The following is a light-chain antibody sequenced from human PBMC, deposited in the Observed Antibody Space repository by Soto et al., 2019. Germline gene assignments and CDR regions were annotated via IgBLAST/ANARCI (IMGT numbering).Light chain of an antibody. J-gene: IGLJ2*01. V-gene: IGLV3-21*02. CDR2: DDS. CDR3: QVWHSSRGV. Sequence: SYELTQTPSVSVAPGQTARITCGGDTIGANSVHWYQQKPGQAPILVVYDDSDRPSGIPERFSVSNSGNTAALTITRVEGGDEADYYCQVWHSSRGVFGGGTKLTV. CDR1: TIGANS.